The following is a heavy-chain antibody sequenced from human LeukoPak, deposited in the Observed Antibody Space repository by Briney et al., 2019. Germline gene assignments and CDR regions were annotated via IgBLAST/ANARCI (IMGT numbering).Heavy chain of an antibody. CDR3: AKDGSDFWGDYYFDY. CDR2: IRYDGSNK. CDR1: GFTFSSYG. D-gene: IGHD3-3*01. J-gene: IGHJ4*02. V-gene: IGHV3-30*02. Sequence: GGSLRLSCAAPGFTFSSYGMHWVRQAPGKGLEWVAFIRYDGSNKYYADSVKGRFTISRDNSKNTLYLQMNSLRAEDTAVYYCAKDGSDFWGDYYFDYWGQGTLVTVSS.